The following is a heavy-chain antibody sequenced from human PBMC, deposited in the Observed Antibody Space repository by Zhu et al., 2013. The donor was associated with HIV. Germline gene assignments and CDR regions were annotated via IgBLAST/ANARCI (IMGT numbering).Heavy chain of an antibody. D-gene: IGHD3-10*01. CDR1: GYTFTSYD. CDR3: ASNYYGSGPDYYYYGMDV. Sequence: QVQLVQSGAEVKKPGASVKVSCKASGYTFTSYDINWVRQATGQGLEWMGWMNPNSGNTGYAQKFQGRVTMTRNTSISTAYMELSSLRSEDTAVYYCASNYYGSGPDYYYYGMDVWGQGTTVTVSS. CDR2: MNPNSGNT. J-gene: IGHJ6*02. V-gene: IGHV1-8*01.